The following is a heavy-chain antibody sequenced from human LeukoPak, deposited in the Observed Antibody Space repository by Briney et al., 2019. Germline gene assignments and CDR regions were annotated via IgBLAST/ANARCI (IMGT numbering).Heavy chain of an antibody. D-gene: IGHD1-1*01. J-gene: IGHJ4*02. Sequence: KPSETLSLTCTVSGGSISSSGYYWGWIRQPPGKGLEWIGSIYYSGSTYYNPSLKSRVTISVDMSKNQFSLKVSSVTAADTAVYYCARRGTGTTPYFDYWGREPWSPSPQ. V-gene: IGHV4-39*01. CDR2: IYYSGST. CDR3: ARRGTGTTPYFDY. CDR1: GGSISSSGYY.